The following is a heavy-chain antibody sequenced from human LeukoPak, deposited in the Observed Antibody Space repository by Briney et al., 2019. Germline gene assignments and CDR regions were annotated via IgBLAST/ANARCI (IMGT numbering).Heavy chain of an antibody. Sequence: GGSLRLSCVASGFTFTTYAMSWVRQAPGKGLEWVSVISGIGATTYYADSVKGRFTISRDSSKNTLYLQMDSLRGEDTAVYYCAKDFRIGYSAHFDYWAREPWSPSPQ. CDR3: AKDFRIGYSAHFDY. CDR1: GFTFTTYA. J-gene: IGHJ4*02. D-gene: IGHD2-21*01. V-gene: IGHV3-23*01. CDR2: ISGIGATT.